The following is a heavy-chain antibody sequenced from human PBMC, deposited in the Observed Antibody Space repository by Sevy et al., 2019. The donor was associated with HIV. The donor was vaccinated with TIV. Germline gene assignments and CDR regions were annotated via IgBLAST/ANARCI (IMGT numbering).Heavy chain of an antibody. V-gene: IGHV3-15*07. CDR2: IKNKADGGTR. CDR3: TTDHYYEIR. CDR1: GFTFSNAW. J-gene: IGHJ4*02. D-gene: IGHD3-22*01. Sequence: GGSLRLSCAASGFTFSNAWMNWVRQAPGKGLEWVGRIKNKADGGTRDYAAPVKGRFTISRDDSKITVYLQMISLKTEDTAIYYCTTDHYYEIRWGQVTLVTVSS.